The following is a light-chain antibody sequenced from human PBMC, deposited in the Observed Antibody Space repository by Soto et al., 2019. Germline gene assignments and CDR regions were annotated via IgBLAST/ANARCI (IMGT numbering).Light chain of an antibody. CDR2: RAS. V-gene: IGKV1-5*03. CDR3: QQFSRYWT. Sequence: DIQMTQSPSTLSASVGDRVTITCRASQSISNWLAWYQQKPGKAPNLLIYRASTLQSGVPSRFSGSGSGTEFTLTISRLQPDDVATYYCQQFSRYWTFGQGTKVEVK. CDR1: QSISNW. J-gene: IGKJ1*01.